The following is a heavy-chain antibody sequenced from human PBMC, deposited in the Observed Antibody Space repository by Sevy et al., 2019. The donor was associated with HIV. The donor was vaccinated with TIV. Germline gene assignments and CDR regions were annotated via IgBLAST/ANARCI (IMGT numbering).Heavy chain of an antibody. Sequence: SETLSLTCTVSGGSIRNYYWSWIRQPPGKGLEWIAYIYYDGTANYSPSLKSRVTISVDTSMNQVSLRLSSVTAADTAVYYCARQPPDTAAFDIWGQGTMVTVSS. CDR2: IYYDGTA. CDR1: GGSIRNYY. CDR3: ARQPPDTAAFDI. J-gene: IGHJ3*02. V-gene: IGHV4-59*08. D-gene: IGHD5-18*01.